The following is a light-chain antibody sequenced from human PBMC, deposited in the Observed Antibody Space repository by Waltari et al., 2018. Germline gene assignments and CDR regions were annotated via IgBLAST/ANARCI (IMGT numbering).Light chain of an antibody. V-gene: IGKV4-1*01. CDR1: QSVLYSSNNKNY. CDR2: WAS. CDR3: QQFNNAPWT. J-gene: IGKJ1*01. Sequence: DIVMTQSPDSLAVSLGERATINCQSSQSVLYSSNNKNYLAWYQQKPGQPPKLLIYWASTRESGVPDRFTGSGSGTDFTLTISSLQAEDVAVYFCQQFNNAPWTFGQGTKVEIK.